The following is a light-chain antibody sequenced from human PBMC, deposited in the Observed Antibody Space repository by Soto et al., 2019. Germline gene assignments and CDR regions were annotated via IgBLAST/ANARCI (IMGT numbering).Light chain of an antibody. J-gene: IGKJ4*01. V-gene: IGKV3-11*01. Sequence: EIVLTQSPATLSLSPGERATLSCRASQTVSSYLAWYQQKAGQAPRPLIYDASNSAPGIPARFSGSGSGTDFTLPISSLEPEDFAVYYCQQRSSWPLTFGGGTKVDIK. CDR1: QTVSSY. CDR2: DAS. CDR3: QQRSSWPLT.